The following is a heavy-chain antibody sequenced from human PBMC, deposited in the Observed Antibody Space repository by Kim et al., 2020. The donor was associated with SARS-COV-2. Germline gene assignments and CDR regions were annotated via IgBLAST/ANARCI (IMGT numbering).Heavy chain of an antibody. V-gene: IGHV3-33*01. Sequence: ADSVKGRITISRDNSKNTLYLQMNSLRAEDTAVYYCAREGYFDPFDAFDIWGQGTMVTVSS. D-gene: IGHD3-9*01. J-gene: IGHJ3*02. CDR3: AREGYFDPFDAFDI.